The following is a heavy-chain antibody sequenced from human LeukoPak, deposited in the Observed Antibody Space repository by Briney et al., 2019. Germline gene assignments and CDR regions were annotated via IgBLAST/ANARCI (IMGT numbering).Heavy chain of an antibody. CDR2: ISGSGGST. J-gene: IGHJ4*02. CDR1: GFTFSSYA. CDR3: AKPRPLDDCSGGSCRDY. Sequence: QPGGSLRLSCAASGFTFSSYAMSWVRQAPGKGLEWVSAISGSGGSTYYADSVKGRFTISRDNSKNTLYLQMNSLRAEDTAVYYCAKPRPLDDCSGGSCRDYWGQGTLVTVSS. D-gene: IGHD2-15*01. V-gene: IGHV3-23*01.